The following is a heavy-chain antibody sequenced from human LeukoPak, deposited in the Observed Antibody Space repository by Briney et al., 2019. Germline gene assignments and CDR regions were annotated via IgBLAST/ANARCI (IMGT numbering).Heavy chain of an antibody. Sequence: ASVKVSCKASGYAFSDYYIHWVRQAPGQGLEWMGWSDPNSAATRYAQNFQGRVTKTRDTSIGTAYMDLTSLTSDDTAIYYCARVYGGNSAFDYWGQGTLVIVSS. CDR3: ARVYGGNSAFDY. CDR1: GYAFSDYY. CDR2: SDPNSAAT. D-gene: IGHD4-23*01. J-gene: IGHJ4*02. V-gene: IGHV1-2*02.